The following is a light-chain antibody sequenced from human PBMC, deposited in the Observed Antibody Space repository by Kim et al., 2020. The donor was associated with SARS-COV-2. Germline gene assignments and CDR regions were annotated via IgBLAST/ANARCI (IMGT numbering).Light chain of an antibody. Sequence: QAVVTQEPSLTVSPGGTVTLTCASSTGAVTSGHYPSWFQYKPGQAPRTLIYDSTHKHSWTPARFSGSLLGGNAALTLSGAQPEDEADYYCLLSYSGLIFFGGGTQLTVL. V-gene: IGLV7-46*01. CDR1: TGAVTSGHY. CDR2: DST. CDR3: LLSYSGLIF. J-gene: IGLJ2*01.